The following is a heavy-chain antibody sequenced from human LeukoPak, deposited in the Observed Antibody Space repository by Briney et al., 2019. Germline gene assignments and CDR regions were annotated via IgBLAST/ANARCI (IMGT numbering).Heavy chain of an antibody. V-gene: IGHV4-59*01. D-gene: IGHD3-22*01. CDR3: ARDLLVVAGYYYYYGMDV. CDR2: IYYSGST. CDR1: GGSISSYY. Sequence: SETLSLTCTVSGGSISSYYWSWIRQPPGKGLEWIGYIYYSGSTNYNPSLKSRVTISVDTSKNQFSLKLSSVTAADTAVYYCARDLLVVAGYYYYYGMDVWGQGTTVTVSS. J-gene: IGHJ6*02.